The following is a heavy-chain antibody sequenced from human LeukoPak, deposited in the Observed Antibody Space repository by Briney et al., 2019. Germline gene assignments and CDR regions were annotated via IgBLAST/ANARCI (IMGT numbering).Heavy chain of an antibody. CDR1: GGSISSYY. CDR2: IYYSGST. J-gene: IGHJ4*02. D-gene: IGHD1-26*01. V-gene: IGHV4-59*08. Sequence: SETLSLTCTVSGGSISSYYWSWIRQPPGKGLEWIGYIYYSGSTNYSPSLKSRVTISVDTSKNQFSLKLSSVTAADTAVYYCARHPRYSGSYCFDYWGQGTLVTVSS. CDR3: ARHPRYSGSYCFDY.